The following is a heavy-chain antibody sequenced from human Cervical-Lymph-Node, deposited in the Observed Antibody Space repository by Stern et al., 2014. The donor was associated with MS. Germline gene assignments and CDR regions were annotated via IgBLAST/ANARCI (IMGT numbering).Heavy chain of an antibody. J-gene: IGHJ4*02. D-gene: IGHD1-1*01. CDR2: ISYDADVK. CDR3: AKKSVGTTGTTTAFDY. CDR1: GFTFSHYG. Sequence: VQLVESGGGVVQPGTSLRLSCAVSGFTFSHYGMHWVRQAPGKGLEWVAVISYDADVKFYADSVKGRFTISRDTPKNTMYLQLNSLKVEDTAVYFCAKKSVGTTGTTTAFDYWGQGTLVTVSS. V-gene: IGHV3-30*18.